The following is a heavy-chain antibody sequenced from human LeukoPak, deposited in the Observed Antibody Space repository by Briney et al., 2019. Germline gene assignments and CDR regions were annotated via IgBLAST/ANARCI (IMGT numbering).Heavy chain of an antibody. V-gene: IGHV4-59*01. Sequence: SETLSLTCTVSGGSISNYYWSWIRQPPGKGLEWIGYIYYSGSTNYNPSLKSRVTISVDTSKNQFSLKLSSVTAADTAVYYCARVAPTWKWLRGAYDAFDIWGQGTMVTVSS. J-gene: IGHJ3*02. CDR1: GGSISNYY. CDR3: ARVAPTWKWLRGAYDAFDI. D-gene: IGHD5-12*01. CDR2: IYYSGST.